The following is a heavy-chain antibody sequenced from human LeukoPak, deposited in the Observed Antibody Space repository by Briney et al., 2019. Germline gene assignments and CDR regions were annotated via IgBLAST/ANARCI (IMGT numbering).Heavy chain of an antibody. CDR1: GGSFSGYY. J-gene: IGHJ2*01. CDR2: INHSGST. V-gene: IGHV4-34*01. D-gene: IGHD3-22*01. CDR3: ARTPHYYDRSCYSYWYFDL. Sequence: PSETLSLTCAVYGGSFSGYYWSWIRQPPGKGLEWIGEINHSGSTNYNPSLKSRVTISVDTSRNQFSLKLSSVTPEEKGVYYGARTPHYYDRSCYSYWYFDLWGRGTLV.